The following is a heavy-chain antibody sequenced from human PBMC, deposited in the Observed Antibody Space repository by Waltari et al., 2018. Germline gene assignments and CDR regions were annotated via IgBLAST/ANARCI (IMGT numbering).Heavy chain of an antibody. Sequence: QLVQSGAEVKKPGASVKVSCKASCSLFSHYGITWVRNAPGQGLEWMGWIYPYNGNTKYEQNFQGRVTMTTDTSTATAYMEIRSLRSDDTAIYYCARDDVDSSNFGGFWGQGTQVTVSS. J-gene: IGHJ4*02. D-gene: IGHD3-16*01. V-gene: IGHV1-18*01. CDR1: CSLFSHYG. CDR3: ARDDVDSSNFGGF. CDR2: IYPYNGNT.